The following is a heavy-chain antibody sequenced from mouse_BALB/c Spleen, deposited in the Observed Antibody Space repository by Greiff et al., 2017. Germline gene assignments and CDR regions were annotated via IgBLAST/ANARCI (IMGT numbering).Heavy chain of an antibody. CDR2: IYPGSGST. D-gene: IGHD1-1*01. CDR3: TREHLTTVVAPYWYFDV. CDR1: GYTFTSYW. V-gene: IGHV1S22*01. Sequence: LQQPGSELVRPGASVKLSCKASGYTFTSYWMHWVKQRHGQGLEWIGNIYPGSGSTNYDEKFKSKGTLTVDTSSSTAYMHLSSLTSEDSAVYYCTREHLTTVVAPYWYFDVWGAGTTVTVSS. J-gene: IGHJ1*01.